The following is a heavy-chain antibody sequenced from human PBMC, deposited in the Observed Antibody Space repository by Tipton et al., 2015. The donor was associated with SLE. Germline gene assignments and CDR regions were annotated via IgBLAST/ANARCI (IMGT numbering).Heavy chain of an antibody. Sequence: SLRLSCAASGFTFDDYAMHWVRQAPGKGLELVSGISWNSGSIGYADSVKGRFTISRDNAKNSLYLQMNSLRAEDTALYYCAKDLSARGWYFDLWGRGTLVTVSS. CDR3: AKDLSARGWYFDL. J-gene: IGHJ2*01. CDR2: ISWNSGSI. V-gene: IGHV3-9*01. CDR1: GFTFDDYA. D-gene: IGHD6-25*01.